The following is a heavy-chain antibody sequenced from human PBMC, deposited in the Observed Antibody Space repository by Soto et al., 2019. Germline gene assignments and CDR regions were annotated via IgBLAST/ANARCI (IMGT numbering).Heavy chain of an antibody. CDR1: GFTFSSYA. D-gene: IGHD1-26*01. V-gene: IGHV3-23*01. CDR3: AMLNSGSYSYHGMDV. Sequence: EVQLLESGGDLVQPGGSLRLSCAASGFTFSSYAMNWVRQAPGKGLEWVSAISGSGGNTFYADSVKGRFTISRDNSKNTLFLQMHSLRAEDTAIYYCAMLNSGSYSYHGMDVWGQGTTVTASS. J-gene: IGHJ6*02. CDR2: ISGSGGNT.